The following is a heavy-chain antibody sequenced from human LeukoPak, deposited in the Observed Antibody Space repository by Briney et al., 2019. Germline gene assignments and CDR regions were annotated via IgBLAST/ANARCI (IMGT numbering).Heavy chain of an antibody. J-gene: IGHJ6*02. V-gene: IGHV3-7*01. CDR1: GFTFSSYW. CDR3: ARVTGTTWYPYYYGMDV. Sequence: GGSLRLSCAASGFTFSSYWMNWARQAPGKGLEWVASINHNGNVNYYVDSVKGRFTISRDNAKNSLYLQMNSLRAEDTAVYYCARVTGTTWYPYYYGMDVWGQGTTVTVSS. CDR2: INHNGNVN. D-gene: IGHD1-7*01.